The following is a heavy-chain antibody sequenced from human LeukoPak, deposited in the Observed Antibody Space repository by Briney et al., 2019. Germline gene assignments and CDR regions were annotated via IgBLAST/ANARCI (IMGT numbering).Heavy chain of an antibody. CDR2: IYSGGST. J-gene: IGHJ4*02. CDR3: ARRGEPIDY. CDR1: GFTVTSNY. D-gene: IGHD3-16*01. V-gene: IGHV3-66*02. Sequence: GGSLRLSCAASGFTVTSNYMSWVRQTPRKGLEWVSVIYSGGSTFYADSVKGRFTISRDNSKNTLYLQMNSLRAEDTAVYYCARRGEPIDYWGQGTLVTVSS.